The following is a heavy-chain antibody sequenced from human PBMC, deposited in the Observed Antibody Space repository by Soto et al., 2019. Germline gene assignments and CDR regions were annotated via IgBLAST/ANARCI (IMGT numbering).Heavy chain of an antibody. CDR3: ARPGLGDGSDH. J-gene: IGHJ4*02. Sequence: QVQLQESGPGLVKPSETLSLTCTVSGGSVSSGSYYWSWIRQPPGQGLEWIGYIYYSGGTNYNPSPKXRXTXLXXPSKVRCSLPISSVTAAQSRMFHCARPGLGDGSDHGGRGTLVAVSS. D-gene: IGHD3-16*01. CDR2: IYYSGGT. V-gene: IGHV4-61*01. CDR1: GGSVSSGSYY.